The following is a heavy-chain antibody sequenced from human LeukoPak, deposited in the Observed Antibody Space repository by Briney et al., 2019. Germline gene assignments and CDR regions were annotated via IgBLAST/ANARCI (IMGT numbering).Heavy chain of an antibody. Sequence: PSETLSLTCAVYGGSFSGFYWNWIRQPPGKGLEWIGEINHSGSTNYNPSLKSRLTISVDTSKNQFSLKLNSVTAADTAVYYCARDSPPVWGQGTTVTVSS. CDR3: ARDSPPV. CDR1: GGSFSGFY. V-gene: IGHV4-34*01. J-gene: IGHJ6*02. CDR2: INHSGST.